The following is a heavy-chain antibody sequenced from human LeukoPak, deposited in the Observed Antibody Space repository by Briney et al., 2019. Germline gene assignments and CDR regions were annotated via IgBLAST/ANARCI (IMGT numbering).Heavy chain of an antibody. CDR2: INTGNGYT. CDR1: GYTFTTYA. Sequence: ASVKVSCKASGYTFTTYAMHWVRQAPGQRLEWMGWINTGNGYTKYSQNFQGRVTITRDTSASSAYMELSSLKSEDTAVYYCARGIAVAYFDYWGQGTLVTVSS. J-gene: IGHJ4*02. V-gene: IGHV1-3*04. CDR3: ARGIAVAYFDY. D-gene: IGHD6-19*01.